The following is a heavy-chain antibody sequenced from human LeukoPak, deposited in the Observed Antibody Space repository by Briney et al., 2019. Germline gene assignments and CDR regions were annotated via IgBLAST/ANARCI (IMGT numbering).Heavy chain of an antibody. CDR1: GFNFGTYW. Sequence: GGSLRLSCTAAGFNFGTYWMSWVRQSPEKGLEFVASIKYDDTVKNYVDSVKGRFTISRDNPSNSVYLQMDSLRPEDTALYYCARNPATSPFDYWGQGAQVTVSS. CDR2: IKYDDTVK. CDR3: ARNPATSPFDY. J-gene: IGHJ4*02. D-gene: IGHD2-2*01. V-gene: IGHV3-7*01.